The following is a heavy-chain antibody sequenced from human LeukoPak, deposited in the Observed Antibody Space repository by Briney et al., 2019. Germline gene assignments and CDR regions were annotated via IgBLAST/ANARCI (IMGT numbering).Heavy chain of an antibody. D-gene: IGHD3-10*01. CDR3: ARSGPSYYYGSGSHTTLRFDY. CDR1: GGSISSSSYY. Sequence: SETLSLTCTVSGGSISSSSYYWGWIRQPPGKGLEWIGSIYYSGSTYYNPSLKSRVTISVDTSKNQFSLKLSSVTAADTAVYYCARSGPSYYYGSGSHTTLRFDYWGQGTLVTVSS. J-gene: IGHJ4*02. CDR2: IYYSGST. V-gene: IGHV4-39*07.